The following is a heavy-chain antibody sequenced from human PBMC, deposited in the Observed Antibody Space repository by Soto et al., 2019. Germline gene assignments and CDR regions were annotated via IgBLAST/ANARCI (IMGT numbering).Heavy chain of an antibody. CDR3: ARGLTIAAFKGMDV. Sequence: SVTVSCKASGYTFTGYYMHWVRDAPGQGLEWMGWINPNSGGTNYAQKFQGRVTMTRDTSISTAYMELSRLRSDDTAVYYCARGLTIAAFKGMDVWGQGTTVTVSS. CDR1: GYTFTGYY. V-gene: IGHV1-2*02. J-gene: IGHJ6*02. D-gene: IGHD6-6*01. CDR2: INPNSGGT.